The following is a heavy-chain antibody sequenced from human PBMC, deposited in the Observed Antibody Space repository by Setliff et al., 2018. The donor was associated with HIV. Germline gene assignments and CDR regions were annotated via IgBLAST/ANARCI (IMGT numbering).Heavy chain of an antibody. CDR1: GYTFTGYY. CDR2: INTNTGNP. CDR3: ARGTRYNFWNIYYIPHEDFDY. V-gene: IGHV7-4-1*02. J-gene: IGHJ4*02. Sequence: GASVKVSCKASGYTFTGYYVHWVRQAPGRGLEWMGWINTNTGNPTYAQGFTGRFVFSLDTSVSTAYLQISSLKAEDTAVYYCARGTRYNFWNIYYIPHEDFDYWGQGTLVTVSS. D-gene: IGHD3-3*01.